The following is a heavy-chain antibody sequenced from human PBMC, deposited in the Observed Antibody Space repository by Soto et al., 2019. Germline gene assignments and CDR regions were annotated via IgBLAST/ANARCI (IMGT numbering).Heavy chain of an antibody. D-gene: IGHD1-26*01. V-gene: IGHV3-11*01. Sequence: PGGSLRLSCVVSGFTFSDYNMGWMRQAPGRGLEWISYITYRGNGVYYADSVKGRFAISRDNTKNSLYLQMNSLRVEDTALYYCARRIVGNSGHAMDVWGQGTTVTVSS. CDR3: ARRIVGNSGHAMDV. CDR1: GFTFSDYN. J-gene: IGHJ6*02. CDR2: ITYRGNGV.